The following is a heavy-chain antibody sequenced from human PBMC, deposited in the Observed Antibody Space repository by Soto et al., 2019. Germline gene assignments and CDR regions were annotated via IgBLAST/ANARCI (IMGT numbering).Heavy chain of an antibody. CDR2: IYTNFRT. V-gene: IGHV3-66*01. J-gene: IGHJ4*02. CDR3: AREGSGTYYT. CDR1: GFTLSSNY. D-gene: IGHD3-10*01. Sequence: GGSLRLSCAASGFTLSSNYMSWVRQAPGKGLEWVSVIYTNFRTDYADSVKGRFTISADISKNTLYLQMNSLRAEDTAVYYCAREGSGTYYTWGQGTLVTVSS.